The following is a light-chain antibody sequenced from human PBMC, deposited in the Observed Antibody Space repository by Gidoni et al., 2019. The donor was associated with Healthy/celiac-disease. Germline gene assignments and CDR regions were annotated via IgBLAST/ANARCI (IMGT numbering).Light chain of an antibody. Sequence: EIVVTQSPATLSWSPGESATLACRASQRVSSYLACYQQQPGQAPSLLIYDASNSAPGIPARFIGSGSGTAFTLPISSLEPEDFAVYYCQQRSNWPPLYTFGQGTKLEIK. CDR2: DAS. V-gene: IGKV3-11*01. J-gene: IGKJ2*01. CDR3: QQRSNWPPLYT. CDR1: QRVSSY.